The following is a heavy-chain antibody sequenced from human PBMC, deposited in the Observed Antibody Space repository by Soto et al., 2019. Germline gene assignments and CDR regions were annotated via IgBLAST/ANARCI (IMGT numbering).Heavy chain of an antibody. Sequence: SERLRCTCALGRSCVSSSSSWSWVCQSPGKGLEWIGEIHHSETTNYNPSLESRVTMSLDTSKNQFSLNLISVTAADTAVYFCARGFYDSRGYSSPFDYWGQGIVVT. V-gene: IGHV4-4*02. J-gene: IGHJ4*02. CDR1: RSCVSSSSS. CDR2: IHHSETT. CDR3: ARGFYDSRGYSSPFDY. D-gene: IGHD3-22*01.